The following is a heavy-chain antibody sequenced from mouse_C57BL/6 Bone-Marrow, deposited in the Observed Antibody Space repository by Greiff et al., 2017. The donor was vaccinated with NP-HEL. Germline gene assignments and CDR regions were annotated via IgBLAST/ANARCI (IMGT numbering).Heavy chain of an antibody. D-gene: IGHD2-2*01. CDR1: GYTFTSYG. CDR2: IYTRSGNT. CDR3: ARSGGYAWFAY. J-gene: IGHJ3*01. Sequence: QVQLQQSGAELARPGASVKLSCKASGYTFTSYGISWVKQRTGQGLEWIGEIYTRSGNTYYNEKFKGKATLTADKSSSTAYMELRSLTSEDSAVYFCARSGGYAWFAYWCQGTLVTVSA. V-gene: IGHV1-81*01.